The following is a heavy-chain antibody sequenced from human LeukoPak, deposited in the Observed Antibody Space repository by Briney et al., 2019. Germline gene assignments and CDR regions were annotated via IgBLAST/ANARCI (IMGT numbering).Heavy chain of an antibody. CDR1: GFTFSSYS. CDR2: ISSSSSYI. Sequence: SGGSLRLSCAASGFTFSSYSMNWVRQAPGKGLEWVSSISSSSSYIYYADSVKGRFTISRDNAKNSLYLQMNSLRAEDTAVYYCARALYAGDFWSGYYSAYYYYYGMDVWGQGTTVTVSS. D-gene: IGHD3-3*01. J-gene: IGHJ6*02. V-gene: IGHV3-21*01. CDR3: ARALYAGDFWSGYYSAYYYYYGMDV.